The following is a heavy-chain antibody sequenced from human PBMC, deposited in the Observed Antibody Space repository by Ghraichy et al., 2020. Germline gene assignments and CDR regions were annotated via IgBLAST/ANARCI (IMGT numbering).Heavy chain of an antibody. D-gene: IGHD5-18*01. V-gene: IGHV1-24*01. J-gene: IGHJ3*02. CDR3: ATVVRGYSYGWTLDAFDI. CDR2: FDPEDGET. CDR1: GYTLTELS. Sequence: ASVKVSCKVSGYTLTELSMHWVRQAPGKGLEWMGGFDPEDGETIYAQKFQGRVTMTEDTSTDTAYMELSSLRSEDTAVYYCATVVRGYSYGWTLDAFDIWGQGTMVTVSS.